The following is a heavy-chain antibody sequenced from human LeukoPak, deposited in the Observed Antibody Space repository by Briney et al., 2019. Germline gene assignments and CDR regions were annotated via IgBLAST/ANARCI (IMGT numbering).Heavy chain of an antibody. D-gene: IGHD2-2*01. J-gene: IGHJ4*02. Sequence: ASVKVSCKASGYTFTSYGISWVRQAPGQGLEWMGWINPNSGGTNYAQKFQGRVTMTRDTSISTAYMELSRLRSDDTAVYYCARGVVPAAIDAYWGQGTLVTVSS. V-gene: IGHV1-2*02. CDR2: INPNSGGT. CDR3: ARGVVPAAIDAY. CDR1: GYTFTSYG.